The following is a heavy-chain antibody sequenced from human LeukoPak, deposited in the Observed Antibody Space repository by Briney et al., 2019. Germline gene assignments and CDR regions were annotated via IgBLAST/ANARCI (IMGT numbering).Heavy chain of an antibody. CDR1: GYTFTSYD. D-gene: IGHD3-22*01. J-gene: IGHJ4*02. V-gene: IGHV1-2*02. CDR3: ARVSNYYDSSGYWGFLDY. Sequence: ASVKVSCKASGYTFTSYDINWVRQATGQGLEWMGWINPNSGGTNYAQKFQGRVTMTRDTSISTAYMELSRLRSDDTAVYYCARVSNYYDSSGYWGFLDYWGQGTLVTVSS. CDR2: INPNSGGT.